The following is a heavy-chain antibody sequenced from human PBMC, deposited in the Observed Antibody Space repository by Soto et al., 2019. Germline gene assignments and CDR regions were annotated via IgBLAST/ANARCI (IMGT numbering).Heavy chain of an antibody. V-gene: IGHV1-69*13. J-gene: IGHJ6*02. CDR3: AIDLLHVDTAMVTDYYYYGMDV. D-gene: IGHD5-18*01. Sequence: GSSVKVSCKASGGTFSSYAISWVRQAPGQGLDWMGGIIPIFGTANYAQKFQGRVTITADESTSTAYMELSSLRSEDTAVYYCAIDLLHVDTAMVTDYYYYGMDVWGQGTTVTVSS. CDR2: IIPIFGTA. CDR1: GGTFSSYA.